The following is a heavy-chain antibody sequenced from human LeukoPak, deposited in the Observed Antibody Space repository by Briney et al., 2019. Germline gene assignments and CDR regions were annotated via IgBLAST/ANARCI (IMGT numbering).Heavy chain of an antibody. J-gene: IGHJ6*02. CDR1: GFIVSKSY. V-gene: IGHV3-66*01. CDR2: IYSGGTT. D-gene: IGHD3-22*01. Sequence: GGSLRLSCAASGFIVSKSYMSWVRQAPGKGLEWVSIIYSGGTTYYADSVKGRFTISRDNSKNTVYLQMNSLRAEDTAVYYCVRDVLVVVSRYYYHPGKDVWGQGTTVTVSS. CDR3: VRDVLVVVSRYYYHPGKDV.